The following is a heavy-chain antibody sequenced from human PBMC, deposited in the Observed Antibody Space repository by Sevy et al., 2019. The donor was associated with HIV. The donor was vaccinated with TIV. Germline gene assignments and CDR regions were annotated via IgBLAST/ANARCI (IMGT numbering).Heavy chain of an antibody. CDR3: ARDRITMVRGAAYYGLDV. Sequence: GGSLRLSCAASGFTFSSYSMNWVRQAPGKGLEWVSYISSSSSTIYDADSVKGRFTISRDNAKNSLYLQMNSLRDEDTAVYYCARDRITMVRGAAYYGLDVGGQGTTVTVSS. V-gene: IGHV3-48*02. CDR2: ISSSSSTI. J-gene: IGHJ6*02. D-gene: IGHD3-10*01. CDR1: GFTFSSYS.